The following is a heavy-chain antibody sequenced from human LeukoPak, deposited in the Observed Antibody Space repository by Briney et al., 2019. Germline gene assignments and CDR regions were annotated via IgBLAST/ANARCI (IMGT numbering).Heavy chain of an antibody. V-gene: IGHV1-2*02. J-gene: IGHJ4*02. CDR3: ARDPTVTTYYFDY. D-gene: IGHD4-17*01. Sequence: ASVKVSCKASGYTFTGYYMHWVRQAPGQGLEWMGWINPNSGGTNYAQKFQGRVTMTRDTSISKAYMELSRLRSDDTAVYYCARDPTVTTYYFDYWGQGTLVTVSS. CDR1: GYTFTGYY. CDR2: INPNSGGT.